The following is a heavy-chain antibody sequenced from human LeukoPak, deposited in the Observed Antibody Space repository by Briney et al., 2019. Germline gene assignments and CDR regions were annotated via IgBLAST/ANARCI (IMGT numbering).Heavy chain of an antibody. D-gene: IGHD3-22*01. J-gene: IGHJ4*02. CDR3: ARHIRYYYDSSGYSLDY. CDR2: INHSGGT. CDR1: GGSFSGYY. V-gene: IGHV4-34*01. Sequence: PSETLSLTCAVYGGSFSGYYWSWIRQPPGKGLEWIGEINHSGGTNYNPSLKSRVTISVDTSKNQFSLKLSSVTAADTAVYYCARHIRYYYDSSGYSLDYWGQGTLVTVSS.